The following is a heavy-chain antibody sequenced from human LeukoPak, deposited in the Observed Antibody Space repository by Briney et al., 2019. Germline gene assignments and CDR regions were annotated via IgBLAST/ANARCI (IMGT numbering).Heavy chain of an antibody. CDR3: VRQGHSSGWHFDY. D-gene: IGHD6-19*01. CDR2: IDPSDSYT. V-gene: IGHV5-10-1*01. CDR1: GYSFTSYW. J-gene: IGHJ4*02. Sequence: GESLKISCKGSGYSFTSYWISWVRQMPGKGLEWMGRIDPSDSYTNYSPSFQGHVTISADKSISTAYLQWSSLKASDTAMYYCVRQGHSSGWHFDYWGQGTLVTVSS.